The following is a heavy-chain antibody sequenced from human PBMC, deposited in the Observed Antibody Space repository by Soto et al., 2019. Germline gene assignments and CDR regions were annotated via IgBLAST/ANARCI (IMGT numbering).Heavy chain of an antibody. J-gene: IGHJ4*02. D-gene: IGHD3-10*01. CDR3: ARALDGSYDY. Sequence: SQTLSLTCVMSEDSVSSKSAAWNWIRQAPSRGLEWLGRTYYRSKWSTDYAVSLRGRITVNPDSSKNQFSLRLTSVTPEDTAVYYCARALDGSYDYWGQGTPVPVSP. CDR1: EDSVSSKSAA. V-gene: IGHV6-1*01. CDR2: TYYRSKWST.